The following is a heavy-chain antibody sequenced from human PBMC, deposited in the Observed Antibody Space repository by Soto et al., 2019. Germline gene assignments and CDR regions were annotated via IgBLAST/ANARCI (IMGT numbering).Heavy chain of an antibody. D-gene: IGHD6-6*01. V-gene: IGHV3-23*01. J-gene: IGHJ6*02. CDR1: GFTFSSYA. Sequence: LRLSCAASGFTFSSYAMSWVRQAPGKGLEWVSAISSSGGSTYYADSVKGRFTISRDNSKNTLYLQMNSLRAEDTAVYYCARDRSSSSGEIYYYYGMDVWGQGTTVTVSS. CDR3: ARDRSSSSGEIYYYYGMDV. CDR2: ISSSGGST.